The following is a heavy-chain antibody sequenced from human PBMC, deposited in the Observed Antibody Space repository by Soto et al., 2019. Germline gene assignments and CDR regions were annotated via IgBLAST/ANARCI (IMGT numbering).Heavy chain of an antibody. V-gene: IGHV4-39*01. CDR2: IPFSGST. CDR3: ARLGSSGWYQGSYFES. J-gene: IGHJ4*02. D-gene: IGHD6-19*01. CDR1: GGSISRNNHY. Sequence: QLQLQESGPGLVKPSETLSLTCTVSGGSISRNNHYWGWIRQSPGKGLEWIGSIPFSGSTHYNPSLKSRVRISMAAAMNQFSLRMSSVTAADTAVFYCARLGSSGWYQGSYFESWGQGLLVTVSS.